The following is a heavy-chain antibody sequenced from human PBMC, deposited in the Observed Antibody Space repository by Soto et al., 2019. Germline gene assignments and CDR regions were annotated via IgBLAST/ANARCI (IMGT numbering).Heavy chain of an antibody. D-gene: IGHD4-4*01. CDR3: ARATVTTRGVYYDGMDV. V-gene: IGHV1-8*01. CDR2: MNPNSGNT. J-gene: IGHJ6*02. Sequence: ASVKVSCKASGYTLTSYDINWVRQATGPGLEWMGWMNPNSGNTGYAQKFQGRVTMTRNTSISTDYMELSSLRSEDTAVYYCARATVTTRGVYYDGMDVWGQGTTVTVSS. CDR1: GYTLTSYD.